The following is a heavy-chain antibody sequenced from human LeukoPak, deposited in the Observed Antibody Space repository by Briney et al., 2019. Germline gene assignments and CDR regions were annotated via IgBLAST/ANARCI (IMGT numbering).Heavy chain of an antibody. D-gene: IGHD2-8*01. CDR2: INPNSGGT. J-gene: IGHJ6*03. CDR1: GYTFTGYY. Sequence: VASVKVSCKASGYTFTGYYMHWVRQAPGQGLEWMGWINPNSGGTNYAQKFQGRVTMTRDTSISTAYMELSRLRSDDTAVYYCARNGSPRFYYYYYMDVWGKGTTVTVSS. CDR3: ARNGSPRFYYYYYMDV. V-gene: IGHV1-2*02.